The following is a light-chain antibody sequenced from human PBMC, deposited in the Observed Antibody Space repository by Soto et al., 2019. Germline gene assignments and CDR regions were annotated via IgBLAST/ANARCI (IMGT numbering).Light chain of an antibody. CDR3: SSYTSSSTQV. CDR1: NSDVGGYNY. Sequence: QSVLTQPASVSGSPGQSITISCTGTNSDVGGYNYVSWFQQHPGKAPKLMIYEVTNRPSGVSNRFSGSKSGDAASLTISGLQAEDEADYYCSSYTSSSTQVFGTGTKVTLL. J-gene: IGLJ1*01. CDR2: EVT. V-gene: IGLV2-14*01.